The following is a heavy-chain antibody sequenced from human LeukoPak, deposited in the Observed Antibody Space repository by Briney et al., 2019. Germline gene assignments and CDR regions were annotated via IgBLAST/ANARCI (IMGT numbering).Heavy chain of an antibody. CDR3: AREVLGIAAAGPIDY. D-gene: IGHD6-13*01. CDR2: IYYSGST. J-gene: IGHJ4*02. Sequence: SETLSLTCTVSGGSISSGDYYWSWIRQPPGKGLEWIGYIYYSGSTCYNPSLKSRVTISVDTSKNQFSLKLSSVTAADTAVYYCAREVLGIAAAGPIDYWGQGTLVTVSS. V-gene: IGHV4-30-4*08. CDR1: GGSISSGDYY.